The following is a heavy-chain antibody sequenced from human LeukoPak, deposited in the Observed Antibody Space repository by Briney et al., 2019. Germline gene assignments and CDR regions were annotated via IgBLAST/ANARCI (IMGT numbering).Heavy chain of an antibody. CDR1: GYTFTGYY. CDR2: INPNSGGT. D-gene: IGHD3-22*01. V-gene: IGHV1-2*02. CDR3: AREVYDSSGAADY. J-gene: IGHJ4*02. Sequence: ASVKVSCKASGYTFTGYYMHWVRQAPGQGLEWMGWINPNSGGTNYAQKFQGRVTMTRDTSINTAYMELSRLRSDDTAVYYCAREVYDSSGAADYWGQGTLVTVSS.